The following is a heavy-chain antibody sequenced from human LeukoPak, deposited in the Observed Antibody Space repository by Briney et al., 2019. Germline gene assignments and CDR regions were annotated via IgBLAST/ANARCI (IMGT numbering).Heavy chain of an antibody. Sequence: PGGSLRLSCAASGFTVRSYEMNWVRQAPGKGLEWVSYISSSGSTIYYADSVKGRFTISRDNAKNSLYLQMNSLRAEDTAVYYCARAHYYDSSGLDYWGQGTLVTVSS. CDR3: ARAHYYDSSGLDY. CDR2: ISSSGSTI. V-gene: IGHV3-48*03. D-gene: IGHD3-22*01. J-gene: IGHJ4*02. CDR1: GFTVRSYE.